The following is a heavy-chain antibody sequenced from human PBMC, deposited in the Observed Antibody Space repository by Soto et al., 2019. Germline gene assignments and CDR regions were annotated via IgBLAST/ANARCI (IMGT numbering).Heavy chain of an antibody. CDR2: ISSSSSYI. D-gene: IGHD6-19*01. CDR3: AKERGRSSVWYEG. J-gene: IGHJ4*02. V-gene: IGHV3-21*01. CDR1: GFTFSSYS. Sequence: GGSLRLSCAASGFTFSSYSMNWVRQAPGKGLEWVSSISSSSSYIDYADSVKGRFTISRDNSKNTLYLQMNSLRAEDTAVYYCAKERGRSSVWYEGWGQGTLVTVSS.